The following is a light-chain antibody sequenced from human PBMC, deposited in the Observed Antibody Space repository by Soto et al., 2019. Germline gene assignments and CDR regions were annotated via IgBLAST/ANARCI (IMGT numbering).Light chain of an antibody. J-gene: IGLJ1*01. CDR3: QSYDNTLSARYV. Sequence: QSVLTQPPSVSGAPGQRVTISCTGSSSNIGANYDVHWYQQRPGTAPKLLIFGNSNRPSGVPDRFSGSKSGTSASLAITGLQADDEGDYYCQSYDNTLSARYVLGTGTKLTVL. CDR2: GNS. CDR1: SSNIGANYD. V-gene: IGLV1-40*01.